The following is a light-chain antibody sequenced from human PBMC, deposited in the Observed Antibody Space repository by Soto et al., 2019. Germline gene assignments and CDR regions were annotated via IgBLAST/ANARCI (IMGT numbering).Light chain of an antibody. J-gene: IGKJ4*01. CDR1: QSVSSSY. Sequence: EIVLTQSPGTLSLSPGERATLSCRASQSVSSSYLAWYQQKPGQAPRLLIYGASSRATGIPDRFSGSGSGTDLTLTISRLEPEEFAVNYCQQYGSSPRVTFGGGTKVEIK. CDR3: QQYGSSPRVT. CDR2: GAS. V-gene: IGKV3-20*01.